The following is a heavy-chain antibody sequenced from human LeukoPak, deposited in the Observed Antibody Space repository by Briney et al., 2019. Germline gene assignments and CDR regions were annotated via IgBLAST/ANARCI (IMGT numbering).Heavy chain of an antibody. V-gene: IGHV3-73*01. J-gene: IGHJ5*02. CDR3: TRLIDYTRGFDP. CDR1: GFIFSGSA. CDR2: IRSKANSYAT. D-gene: IGHD4-11*01. Sequence: PGGSLRLSCAASGFIFSGSAMHWVRQASGKGLEWVGRIRSKANSYATAYAASVKGRFTISRDDSKNTAYLQMNSLKTEDTAVYYCTRLIDYTRGFDPWGQGTLVTVSS.